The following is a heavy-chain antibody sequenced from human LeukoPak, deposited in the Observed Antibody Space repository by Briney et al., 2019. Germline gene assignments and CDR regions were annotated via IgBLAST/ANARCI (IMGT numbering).Heavy chain of an antibody. Sequence: PGGSLRLSCAASGFTFSSYSMNWVRQAPGKGLEWVSSISSSSSYIYYADSVKGRFTISRDNSKNTLYLQMNSLRADDTAVYYCARGHRDILVVSTVYWNYWGQGTLVTVSS. D-gene: IGHD2-21*01. CDR3: ARGHRDILVVSTVYWNY. CDR1: GFTFSSYS. CDR2: ISSSSSYI. V-gene: IGHV3-21*04. J-gene: IGHJ4*02.